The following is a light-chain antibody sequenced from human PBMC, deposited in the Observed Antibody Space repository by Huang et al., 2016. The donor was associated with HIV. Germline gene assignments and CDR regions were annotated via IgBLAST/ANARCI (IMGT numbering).Light chain of an antibody. V-gene: IGKV3-11*01. Sequence: EVVLTQSPATLSLFPGERAILSCRASQSVGNSLLWYKQKPDQAPRLLIDDAIIRATGVPARFSGGGSGTDFALTIYGLEPEDFAVYYCQQRSSWWTFGHGTKVEI. CDR2: DAI. CDR1: QSVGNS. CDR3: QQRSSWWT. J-gene: IGKJ1*01.